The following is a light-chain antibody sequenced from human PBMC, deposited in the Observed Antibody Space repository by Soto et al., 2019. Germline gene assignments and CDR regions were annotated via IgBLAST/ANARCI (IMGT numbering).Light chain of an antibody. CDR1: SSDVGGYNY. CDR2: EVS. Sequence: QSALTQPASVSGSPGQSITISCTGTSSDVGGYNYVSWYQQHPGKAPKLMIYEVSNRPSGVSNRFSGSTSGNTASLTISGLPAEDEAEYYCNSYTSGSAFVFGTGSKLTVL. V-gene: IGLV2-14*01. CDR3: NSYTSGSAFV. J-gene: IGLJ1*01.